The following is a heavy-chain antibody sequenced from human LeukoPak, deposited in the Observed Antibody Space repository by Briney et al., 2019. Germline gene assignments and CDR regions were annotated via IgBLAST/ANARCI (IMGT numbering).Heavy chain of an antibody. V-gene: IGHV3-23*01. J-gene: IGHJ4*02. Sequence: GGSLRLSCAASGFTFSSYAMSWVRQAPGKGLEWVSAISGSGGSTYYADSVLGRFTVSRDNSKNTLYLQMNSLRAEDTAVYYCVATRVCGGVLLRPNCLYFENWGQGTLVSVSS. CDR3: VATRVCGGVLLRPNCLYFEN. CDR2: ISGSGGST. D-gene: IGHD3-10*01. CDR1: GFTFSSYA.